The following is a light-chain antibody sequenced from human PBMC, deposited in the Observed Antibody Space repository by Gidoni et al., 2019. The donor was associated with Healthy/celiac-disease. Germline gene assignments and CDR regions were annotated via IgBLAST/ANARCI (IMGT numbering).Light chain of an antibody. CDR1: SSNIGAGYD. V-gene: IGLV1-40*01. Sequence: QSVLTQPPSVSGAPGQRVTSSCTGSSSNIGAGYDVHWYQQLPGTAPKLLLYGNSNRSSGVPDRFSGSKSGTSASLAITGLQAEDEADYYCQSYDSSLSGYVFGTGTKVTVL. CDR3: QSYDSSLSGYV. J-gene: IGLJ1*01. CDR2: GNS.